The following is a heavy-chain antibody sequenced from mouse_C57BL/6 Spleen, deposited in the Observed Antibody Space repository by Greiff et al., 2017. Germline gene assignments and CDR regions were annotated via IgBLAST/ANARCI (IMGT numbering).Heavy chain of an antibody. J-gene: IGHJ2*01. CDR3: ARDLGYYGSSYN. Sequence: VQLKQSGPGLVKPSQSLSLTCSVTGYSITSGYYWNWIRQFPGNKLEWMGYISYDGSNNYNPSLKTRISITRDKSKNQFFLKLNSVTTEDTAATYCARDLGYYGSSYNWGKGTTLTVAS. D-gene: IGHD1-1*01. V-gene: IGHV3-6*01. CDR1: GYSITSGYY. CDR2: ISYDGSN.